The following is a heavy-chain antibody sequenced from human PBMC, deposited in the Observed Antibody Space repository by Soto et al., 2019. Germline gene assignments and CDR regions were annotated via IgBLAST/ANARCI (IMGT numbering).Heavy chain of an antibody. V-gene: IGHV4-59*12. CDR3: ARDYDESSGYYRLDAFDI. J-gene: IGHJ3*02. D-gene: IGHD3-22*01. CDR2: IYYSGST. CDR1: GGSISSYY. Sequence: SETLSLTCTISGGSISSYYWTWIRQPPGQGLEWIGYIYYSGSTKYNPSLESRVTISLDTSKNQFSLRLSSVTAADTAVYYCARDYDESSGYYRLDAFDIWGQGTMVTVSS.